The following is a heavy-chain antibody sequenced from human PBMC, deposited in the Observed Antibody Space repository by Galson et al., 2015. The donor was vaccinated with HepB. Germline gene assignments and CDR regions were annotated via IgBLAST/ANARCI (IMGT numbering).Heavy chain of an antibody. Sequence: SVKVSCKASGYTFTSYGISWVRQAPGHGLEWMGWISAYNGNTNYAQKLQGRVTMTTDTSTSTAYMELRSLRSDDTAVYYCAKDYGDNEGHEYYFDYWGQGTLVTVSS. J-gene: IGHJ4*02. D-gene: IGHD4-17*01. CDR2: ISAYNGNT. CDR1: GYTFTSYG. CDR3: AKDYGDNEGHEYYFDY. V-gene: IGHV1-18*01.